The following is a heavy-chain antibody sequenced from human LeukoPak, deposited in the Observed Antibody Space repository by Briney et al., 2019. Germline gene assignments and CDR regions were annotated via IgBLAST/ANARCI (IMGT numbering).Heavy chain of an antibody. CDR2: IYYSGST. CDR1: GGSISSHY. CDR3: AREAEGSGSYYDY. Sequence: SETLSLTCTVSGGSISSHYWSWIRQPPGKGLEWIGYIYYSGSTNYNPSLKSRVTISVDTSMNQFSLKLSSVTAADTAVYYCAREAEGSGSYYDYWGQGTLVTVSS. D-gene: IGHD3-10*01. J-gene: IGHJ4*02. V-gene: IGHV4-59*11.